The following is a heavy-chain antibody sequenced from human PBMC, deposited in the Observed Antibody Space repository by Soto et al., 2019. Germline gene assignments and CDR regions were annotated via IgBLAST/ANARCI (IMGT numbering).Heavy chain of an antibody. CDR3: ATAGNYRFDY. CDR2: INADGTTT. J-gene: IGHJ4*02. Sequence: EVQLVESGGGLVQPGRSLRLSCAASGFTFDDYAMHWVRQAPGKGLEWVSGINADGTTTNYADSVKGRFTISRDNAQSTLYLQMDSLRPEDTAVYYCATAGNYRFDYWGQGTLVSVSS. CDR1: GFTFDDYA. D-gene: IGHD4-4*01. V-gene: IGHV3-9*01.